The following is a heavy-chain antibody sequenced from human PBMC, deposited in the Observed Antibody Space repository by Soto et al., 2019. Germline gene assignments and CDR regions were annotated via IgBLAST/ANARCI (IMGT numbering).Heavy chain of an antibody. Sequence: GRLRRTGTASGFTVSSYWMSWVRQAPGKGLEWVANIKQDGSEKYYVDSVKGRFTISRDNAKNSLYLQMNSLRAEDTAVYYCARGEAPFDYWGQGTLVTVSS. CDR2: IKQDGSEK. D-gene: IGHD1-26*01. CDR3: ARGEAPFDY. J-gene: IGHJ4*02. V-gene: IGHV3-7*03. CDR1: GFTVSSYW.